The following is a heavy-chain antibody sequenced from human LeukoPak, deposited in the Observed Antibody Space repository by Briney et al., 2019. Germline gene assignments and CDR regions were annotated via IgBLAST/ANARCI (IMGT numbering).Heavy chain of an antibody. V-gene: IGHV4-59*01. Sequence: SETLSLTCTVSGGSISSYYWSWIRQPPGKGLEWIGYIYYSGSTRYNPSLQSRVTISVDTSKNQFPLRLNSVTAADSAVYYCARAALGFCSGGTCPYYFDHWGQGTLVTVSS. CDR3: ARAALGFCSGGTCPYYFDH. D-gene: IGHD2-15*01. CDR2: IYYSGST. CDR1: GGSISSYY. J-gene: IGHJ4*02.